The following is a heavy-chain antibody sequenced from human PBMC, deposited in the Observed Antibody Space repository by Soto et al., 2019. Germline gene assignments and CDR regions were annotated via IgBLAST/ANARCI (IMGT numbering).Heavy chain of an antibody. CDR1: GGSISSYY. Sequence: QVQLQESGPGLVKPSETLSLTCTVSGGSISSYYWSWIRQPPGKGLEWIGYIYYSGSTNYNPSLKSRVTISVDTSKNQFSLKLSSVTAADTAVYYCARALGGSYYVPAFDIWGQGTMVTVSS. CDR3: ARALGGSYYVPAFDI. J-gene: IGHJ3*02. D-gene: IGHD1-26*01. V-gene: IGHV4-59*01. CDR2: IYYSGST.